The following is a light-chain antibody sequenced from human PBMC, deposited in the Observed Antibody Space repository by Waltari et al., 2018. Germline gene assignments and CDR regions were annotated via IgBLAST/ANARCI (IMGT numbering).Light chain of an antibody. CDR2: DAS. CDR1: QSFSRA. V-gene: IGKV3-20*01. J-gene: IGKJ1*01. CDR3: QHYVRLPVT. Sequence: SCRASQSFSRALAWYQQKPGQAPRLLIYDASTRAIGIPDRFSGGGSGTDFSLTISRLEPEDFVVYYCQHYVRLPVTFGQGTTVEIK.